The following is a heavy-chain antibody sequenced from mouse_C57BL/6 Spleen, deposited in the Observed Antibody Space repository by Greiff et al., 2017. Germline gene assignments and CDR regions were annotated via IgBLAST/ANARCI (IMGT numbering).Heavy chain of an antibody. CDR2: IDPANGNT. CDR3: ARSPTTVVATGYFDV. Sequence: VQLQQSVAELVRPGASVKLSCTASGFNIKNTYMHWVKQRPEQGLEWIGRIDPANGNTKYAPKFQGKATINADTYSNTAYLQLSSLTSEDTAIYYCARSPTTVVATGYFDVWGTGTTVTVSS. CDR1: GFNIKNTY. J-gene: IGHJ1*03. D-gene: IGHD1-1*01. V-gene: IGHV14-3*01.